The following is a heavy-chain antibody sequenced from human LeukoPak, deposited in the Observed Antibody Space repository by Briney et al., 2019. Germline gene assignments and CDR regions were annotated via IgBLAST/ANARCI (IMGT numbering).Heavy chain of an antibody. Sequence: GGSLRLSCAASGFTFRRYGMSWVRQAPGKGLEWVSAISGSGGSTFYGDSVKGRVTISRDNSKNTLYLQMNSLRAEDTAVYYCAKNYGSGSSVKYYYYMDVWGKGTTVTVSS. D-gene: IGHD3-10*01. CDR1: GFTFRRYG. CDR3: AKNYGSGSSVKYYYYMDV. CDR2: ISGSGGST. V-gene: IGHV3-23*01. J-gene: IGHJ6*03.